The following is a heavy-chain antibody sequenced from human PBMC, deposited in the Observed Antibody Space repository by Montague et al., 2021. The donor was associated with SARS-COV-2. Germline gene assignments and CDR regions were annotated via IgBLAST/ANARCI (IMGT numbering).Heavy chain of an antibody. J-gene: IGHJ4*02. V-gene: IGHV4-31*03. Sequence: TLSLTCTVSGGSISSGGYYWSWIRQHPGKGLEWIGYIYYSGSTYYSPSLKSRVTISVDTSKNQFSLKLSSVTAADTAVYYCARAGITIFGVVTHYDYWGQGTLVTVSS. CDR1: GGSISSGGYY. CDR3: ARAGITIFGVVTHYDY. CDR2: IYYSGST. D-gene: IGHD3-3*01.